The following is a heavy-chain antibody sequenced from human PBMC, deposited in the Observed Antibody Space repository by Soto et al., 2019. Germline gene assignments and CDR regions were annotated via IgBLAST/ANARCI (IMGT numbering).Heavy chain of an antibody. D-gene: IGHD6-19*01. V-gene: IGHV4-4*07. J-gene: IGHJ5*02. CDR2: IYTSGST. CDR3: ARDSSGLEAPPNKNNWFAP. CDR1: NGSISSYY. Sequence: SETVSLTCTVSNGSISSYYWSWIRQPAGKGLEWIGRIYTSGSTNYNPSLKSRVTMSVDTSKNQFSLKLSSATAADTAVYYCARDSSGLEAPPNKNNWFAPWGQVTRVTFSS.